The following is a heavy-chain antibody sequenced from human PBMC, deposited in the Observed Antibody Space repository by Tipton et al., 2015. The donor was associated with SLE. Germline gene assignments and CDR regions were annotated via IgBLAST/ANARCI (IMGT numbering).Heavy chain of an antibody. V-gene: IGHV4-61*01. CDR1: GYSISSGYY. D-gene: IGHD3-16*01. CDR3: ARDGGAFGY. CDR2: IYYSGST. Sequence: LRLSCAVSGYSISSGYYWSWIRQPPGKGLEWIGYIYYSGSTNYNPSLKSRVTMSVDTSKNQFSLKLSSVTAADTAVYYCARDGGAFGYWGQGTLVTVSS. J-gene: IGHJ4*02.